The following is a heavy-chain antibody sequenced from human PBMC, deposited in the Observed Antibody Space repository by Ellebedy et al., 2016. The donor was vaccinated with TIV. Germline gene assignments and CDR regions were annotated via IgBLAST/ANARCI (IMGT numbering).Heavy chain of an antibody. J-gene: IGHJ4*02. Sequence: SETLSLXCTVSGGSISRYYWSWIRQPAGKGLEWIGRFFTNGNTNYNPSLKGRVTLSLDTSKNQFSLKLTSLTAADTAVYYCARVGSSGSQFDYWGQGTLVTVSS. CDR3: ARVGSSGSQFDY. CDR2: FFTNGNT. D-gene: IGHD3-10*01. CDR1: GGSISRYY. V-gene: IGHV4-4*07.